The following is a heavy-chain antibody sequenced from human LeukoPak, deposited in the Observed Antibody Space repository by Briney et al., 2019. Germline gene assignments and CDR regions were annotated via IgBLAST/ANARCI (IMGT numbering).Heavy chain of an antibody. CDR3: ARRRAAADFDAFDI. D-gene: IGHD6-13*01. CDR1: GGTFSSYA. Sequence: SVKVSCKASGGTFSSYAISWVRQAPGQGLERMGGIIPIFGTANYAQKFQGRVTITTDESTSTAYMELSSLRSEDTAVYYCARRRAAADFDAFDIWGQGTMVTVSS. CDR2: IIPIFGTA. J-gene: IGHJ3*02. V-gene: IGHV1-69*05.